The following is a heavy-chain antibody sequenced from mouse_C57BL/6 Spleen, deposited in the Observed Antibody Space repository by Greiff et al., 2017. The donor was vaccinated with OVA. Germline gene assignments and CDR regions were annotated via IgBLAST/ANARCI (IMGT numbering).Heavy chain of an antibody. D-gene: IGHD1-1*01. Sequence: VQLQQPGAELVMPGASVKLSCKASGYTFTSYWMHWVKQRPGQGLEWIGEIDPSDSYTNYNQKFKGKSTLTVDKSSSTAYMQLSSLTSEDSAVYYCARPDGSSPHYYAMDYWGQGTSVTVSS. V-gene: IGHV1-69*01. J-gene: IGHJ4*01. CDR2: IDPSDSYT. CDR3: ARPDGSSPHYYAMDY. CDR1: GYTFTSYW.